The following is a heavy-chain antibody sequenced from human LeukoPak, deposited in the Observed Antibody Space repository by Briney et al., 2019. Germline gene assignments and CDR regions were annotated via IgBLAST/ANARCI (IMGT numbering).Heavy chain of an antibody. CDR2: IIPIFGTA. Sequence: SVKVSCKASGGTFSSYAISWVRQAPGQGLEWMGRIIPIFGTANYAQKFQGRVTITTDESTSTAYMELSILRSEDTAVYYCARDNLRFLEWLGDAFDIWGQGTMVTVSS. D-gene: IGHD3-3*01. CDR3: ARDNLRFLEWLGDAFDI. V-gene: IGHV1-69*05. J-gene: IGHJ3*02. CDR1: GGTFSSYA.